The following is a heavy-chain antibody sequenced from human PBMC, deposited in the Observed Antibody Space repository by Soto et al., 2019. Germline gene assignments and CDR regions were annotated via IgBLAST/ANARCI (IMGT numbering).Heavy chain of an antibody. CDR3: ARGEITNWFDP. J-gene: IGHJ5*02. D-gene: IGHD1-20*01. CDR1: GGSISSGGYS. Sequence: SETLSLTCAVSGGSISSGGYSWSWIRQPPGKGLGWIGYIYHSGSTYYNPSLKSRVTISVDRSKNQFSLKLSSVTAADMAVYYCARGEITNWFDPWGQGTLVTVSS. CDR2: IYHSGST. V-gene: IGHV4-30-2*01.